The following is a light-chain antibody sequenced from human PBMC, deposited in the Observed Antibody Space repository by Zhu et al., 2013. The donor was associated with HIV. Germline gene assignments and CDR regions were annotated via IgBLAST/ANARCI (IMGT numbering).Light chain of an antibody. Sequence: QSALTQPASVSGSPGQSITISCTGTSSDVGTYNLVSWYQHHPGKAPKVMIYGVSNRPSGVSNRFSGSKSGNTASLTISGLQAEDEADYYCTSYTSSSTRVFGGGTRLTVL. CDR3: TSYTSSSTRV. V-gene: IGLV2-14*02. CDR1: SSDVGTYNL. CDR2: GVS. J-gene: IGLJ3*02.